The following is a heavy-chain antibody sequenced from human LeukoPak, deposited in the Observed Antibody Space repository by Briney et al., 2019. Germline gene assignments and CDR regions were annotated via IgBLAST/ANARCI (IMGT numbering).Heavy chain of an antibody. CDR2: TYYRSKWYN. CDR1: GDSVSNKNGA. Sequence: SQTLSLTCVVSGDSVSNKNGAWNWIRQSPSRGLEWLGRTYYRSKWYNDYAESMEGRMTISQDTSKNQYSLHLNSVTPDDTAVYYCARDLGTTGWHTFDYWGQGTLVTVSS. V-gene: IGHV6-1*01. J-gene: IGHJ4*02. CDR3: ARDLGTTGWHTFDY. D-gene: IGHD6-19*01.